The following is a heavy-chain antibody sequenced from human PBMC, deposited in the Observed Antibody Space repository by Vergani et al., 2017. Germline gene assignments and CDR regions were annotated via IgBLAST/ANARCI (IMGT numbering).Heavy chain of an antibody. CDR3: ARSPTYYDILTGYYSLEDYYXMDV. J-gene: IGHJ6*03. D-gene: IGHD3-9*01. CDR2: IIPIFGTA. CDR1: GGTFSSYA. V-gene: IGHV1-69*01. Sequence: QVQLVQSGAEVKKPGSSVKVSCKASGGTFSSYAISWVRQAPGQGLEWMGGIIPIFGTANYAQKFQGRVTMTADESTSTAYMELSSLRSEDTAVYYCARSPTYYDILTGYYSLEDYYXMDVWGKGTTVTVSS.